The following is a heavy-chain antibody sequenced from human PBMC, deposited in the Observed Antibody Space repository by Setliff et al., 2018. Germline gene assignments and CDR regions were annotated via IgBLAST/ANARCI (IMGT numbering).Heavy chain of an antibody. Sequence: GGSLRLSCAASGFTFRSYWMSWVRQAPGKGLEWVANIKKDGSIKYYLDSVRGRFTISRDSAENSLTLQMNSLRVEDTAVYYCSRDLQGSGDYVVDYWGQGTLVTVSS. J-gene: IGHJ4*02. D-gene: IGHD4-17*01. CDR3: SRDLQGSGDYVVDY. V-gene: IGHV3-7*01. CDR1: GFTFRSYW. CDR2: IKKDGSIK.